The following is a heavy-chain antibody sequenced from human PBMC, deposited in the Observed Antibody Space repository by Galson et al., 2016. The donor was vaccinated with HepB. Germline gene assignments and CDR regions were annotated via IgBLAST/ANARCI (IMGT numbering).Heavy chain of an antibody. V-gene: IGHV4-30-2*01. CDR1: GGSISRGGFS. D-gene: IGHD6-19*01. CDR3: AREDPNIAVAALDY. CDR2: IYHSGTT. Sequence: TLSLTCTVSGGSISRGGFSWNWFRQPPGKGLEWIGYIYHSGTTYYNPSLKGRVTISVDRSKNQFSLQLNSVTAEDTAVYYCAREDPNIAVAALDYWGQGTLVTVSS. J-gene: IGHJ4*02.